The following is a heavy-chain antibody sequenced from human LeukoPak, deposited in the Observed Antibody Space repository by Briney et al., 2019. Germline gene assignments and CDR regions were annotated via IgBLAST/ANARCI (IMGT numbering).Heavy chain of an antibody. V-gene: IGHV3-30*14. CDR1: GFTFSNYA. D-gene: IGHD4-23*01. J-gene: IGHJ3*02. CDR3: ASDYGGNSEDAFDI. CDR2: ISYDGSNK. Sequence: PGGSLRLSCAASGFTFSNYAMHWVRQAPGKGLEWVAVISYDGSNKYYADSVKGRFTISRDNSKNTLYLQMNSLRAEDTAVYYCASDYGGNSEDAFDIWGQGTMVTVSS.